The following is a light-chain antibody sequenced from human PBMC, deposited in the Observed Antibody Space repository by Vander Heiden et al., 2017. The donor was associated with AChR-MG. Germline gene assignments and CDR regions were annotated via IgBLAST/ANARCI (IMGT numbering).Light chain of an antibody. CDR3: DSRDSSGYHVL. J-gene: IGLJ2*01. Sequence: SSELTQDPAVSVALGQTVRITCQGDSLSTYYASWSQQKPGRAPVLVIYGNNNRPSGIPDRFSAASSGDTASLTITGAQAEDEADYYCDSRDSSGYHVLFGGGTKLTVL. CDR1: SLSTYY. CDR2: GNN. V-gene: IGLV3-19*01.